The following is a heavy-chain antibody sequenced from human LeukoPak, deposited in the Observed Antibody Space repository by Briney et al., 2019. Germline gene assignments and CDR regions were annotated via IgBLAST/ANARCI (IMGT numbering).Heavy chain of an antibody. V-gene: IGHV3-23*01. CDR2: VGGRGVAT. CDR1: GFTFSNCA. Sequence: GGSLRLSCAASGFTFSNCAMSWVRQAPGKGLDWVSTVGGRGVATYYADSVKGRFTVSRDNSKHTLYLQMNSLRAEDTAVYYCAKRRRPSGGAYDMWGPGTMVTVSS. D-gene: IGHD2-15*01. CDR3: AKRRRPSGGAYDM. J-gene: IGHJ3*02.